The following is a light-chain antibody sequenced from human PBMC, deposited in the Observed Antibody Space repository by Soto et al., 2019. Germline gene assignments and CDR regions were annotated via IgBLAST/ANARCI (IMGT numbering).Light chain of an antibody. Sequence: EIVLTQSPGTLSLSPGERATLSCRASQSISSTYLAWYQQKPGQAPRLLIYGASSRASGIPDRFSGSGSGKDFTLTISRLEPEDFAVYYCQQNDTSLWTFGQGTKVEIK. J-gene: IGKJ1*01. CDR1: QSISSTY. V-gene: IGKV3-20*01. CDR3: QQNDTSLWT. CDR2: GAS.